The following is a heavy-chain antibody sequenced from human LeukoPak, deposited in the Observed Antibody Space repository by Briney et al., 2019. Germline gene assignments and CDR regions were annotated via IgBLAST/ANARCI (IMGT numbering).Heavy chain of an antibody. D-gene: IGHD2-2*01. CDR1: GGSISSGRYY. Sequence: SQTLSLTCTVSGGSISSGRYYWSWIRQPAGKGLEWIGRIYTSGSTNYNPSLKSRVTISVDTSKNQFSLKLSSVTAADTAVYYCATSYCSSTSCSDSTFASWGPGNLVTVSS. V-gene: IGHV4-61*02. CDR3: ATSYCSSTSCSDSTFAS. J-gene: IGHJ4*02. CDR2: IYTSGST.